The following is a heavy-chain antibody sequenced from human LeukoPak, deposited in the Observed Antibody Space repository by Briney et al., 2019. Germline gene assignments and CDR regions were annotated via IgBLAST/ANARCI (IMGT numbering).Heavy chain of an antibody. CDR2: TYYRSKWYN. V-gene: IGHV6-1*01. J-gene: IGHJ5*02. Sequence: SQTLSLTCAISGDSVSSNSAAWNWIRRSPSRGLEWLGRTYYRSKWYNDYVVAVKSRITINPDKSKNQFSLQLNSVTREDTAVYYCASQLERRENWFDPWGQGTLVTVSS. CDR3: ASQLERRENWFDP. D-gene: IGHD1-1*01. CDR1: GDSVSSNSAA.